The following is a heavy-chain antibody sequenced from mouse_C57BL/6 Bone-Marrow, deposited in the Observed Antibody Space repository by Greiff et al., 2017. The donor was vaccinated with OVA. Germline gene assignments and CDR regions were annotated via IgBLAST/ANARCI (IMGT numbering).Heavy chain of an antibody. CDR2: IYPGDGDT. CDR3: ARSGGYFDY. J-gene: IGHJ2*01. CDR1: GYAFSSSW. V-gene: IGHV1-82*01. Sequence: VQLQQSGPELVKPGASVKISCKASGYAFSSSWMNWVKQRPGKGLEWIGRIYPGDGDTNYNGKFKGKATLTADKSSSTAYMQFSSLTSEDSAIYYCARSGGYFDYWGQGTTLTVSS.